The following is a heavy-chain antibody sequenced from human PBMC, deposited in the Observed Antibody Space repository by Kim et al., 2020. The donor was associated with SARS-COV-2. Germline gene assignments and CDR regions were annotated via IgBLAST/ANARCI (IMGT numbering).Heavy chain of an antibody. D-gene: IGHD3-9*01. CDR3: AAYVAGDYKPPYDF. CDR2: ISLVAGRT. CDR1: GLTFMDYV. V-gene: IGHV3-23*01. J-gene: IGHJ4*02. Sequence: GGSLRLSCVASGLTFMDYVIGWVRQAPGKGLEWVSSISLVAGRTFYAAPVEGRFTISRDVSTRTVTLQMTSLRAEDMAMYYCAAYVAGDYKPPYDFWGQGTLAASPQ.